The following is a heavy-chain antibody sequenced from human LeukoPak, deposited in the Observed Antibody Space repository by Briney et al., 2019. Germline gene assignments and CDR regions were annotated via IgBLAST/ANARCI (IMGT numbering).Heavy chain of an antibody. D-gene: IGHD3-16*01. Sequence: SETLSLTCTVSGGSISSGGYYWSWIRQHPGKGLEWIGYIYYSGSTYYSPSLKSRVTISVDTSKNQFSLKLSSVTAADTAVYYCARAAEYVLDAFDIWGQGTMVTVSS. CDR3: ARAAEYVLDAFDI. J-gene: IGHJ3*02. CDR1: GGSISSGGYY. V-gene: IGHV4-31*03. CDR2: IYYSGST.